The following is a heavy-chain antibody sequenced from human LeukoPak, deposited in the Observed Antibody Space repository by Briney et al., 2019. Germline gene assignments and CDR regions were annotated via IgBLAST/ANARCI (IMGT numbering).Heavy chain of an antibody. CDR3: VREGTMIAPPH. J-gene: IGHJ1*01. Sequence: ASVTVSCKASGYTFTSYAMNWVRQAPGQGLEWMGWINTNTGNPTYAQGFTGRFVFSLDTSVSTAYLQISSLKAEDTAVYYCVREGTMIAPPHWGQGTLVTVSS. CDR1: GYTFTSYA. D-gene: IGHD3-22*01. CDR2: INTNTGNP. V-gene: IGHV7-4-1*02.